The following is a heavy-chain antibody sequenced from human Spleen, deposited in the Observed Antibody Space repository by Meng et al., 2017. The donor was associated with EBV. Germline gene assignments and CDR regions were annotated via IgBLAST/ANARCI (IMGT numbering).Heavy chain of an antibody. CDR1: GGSFSAYT. CDR3: ARGTSDYVWGGYRYFDY. D-gene: IGHD3-16*02. Sequence: QVQLVQSGAEVKKPGSSVKVSCEASGGSFSAYTMSWVRQAPGQGLEWVGGIIPMFGLATYAEKFQGRVTITAEESTITAYIEVNSLTFEDTAVYYCARGTSDYVWGGYRYFDYWGQGTLVTVSS. J-gene: IGHJ4*02. CDR2: IIPMFGLA. V-gene: IGHV1-69*01.